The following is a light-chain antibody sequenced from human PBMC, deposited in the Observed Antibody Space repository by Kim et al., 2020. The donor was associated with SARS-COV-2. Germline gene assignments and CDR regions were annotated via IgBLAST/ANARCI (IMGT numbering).Light chain of an antibody. J-gene: IGLJ3*02. Sequence: QRVTISGTGTSSNNGADFDVHWYQHRPGTAPKLLIFANNNRPSGVPDRLSASESGASASLAITGLQAEDEADYYCQSYDSSLSGWVFGGGTQLTVL. CDR3: QSYDSSLSGWV. CDR1: SSNNGADFD. V-gene: IGLV1-40*03. CDR2: ANN.